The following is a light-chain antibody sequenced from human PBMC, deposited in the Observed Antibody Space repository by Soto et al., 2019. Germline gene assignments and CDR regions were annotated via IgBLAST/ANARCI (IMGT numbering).Light chain of an antibody. CDR3: QKYNSAPLT. V-gene: IGKV1-27*01. J-gene: IGKJ4*01. Sequence: DIKMTQSPSSLSASVGDRVTITCRASQDISNYLAWYQQKPGKVPKLLIYAASTLQSGVPSRFSGSGSGTDFTLTISSLQPEDVATYYCQKYNSAPLTFGGGTKVDSK. CDR1: QDISNY. CDR2: AAS.